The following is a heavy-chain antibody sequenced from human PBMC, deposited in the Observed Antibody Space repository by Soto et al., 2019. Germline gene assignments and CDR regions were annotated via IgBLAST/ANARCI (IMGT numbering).Heavy chain of an antibody. Sequence: QVQLVQSGAEVKKPGSSVKVSCKASGGTFSSYAISWVRQAPGQGLEWMGGIIPIFGTANYAQKFQGRVTITADESTSTDYMELSSLRAEDTAVYYCARTYSSGWYGGIDYWGQGTLVTVSS. D-gene: IGHD6-19*01. CDR1: GGTFSSYA. J-gene: IGHJ4*02. CDR3: ARTYSSGWYGGIDY. V-gene: IGHV1-69*01. CDR2: IIPIFGTA.